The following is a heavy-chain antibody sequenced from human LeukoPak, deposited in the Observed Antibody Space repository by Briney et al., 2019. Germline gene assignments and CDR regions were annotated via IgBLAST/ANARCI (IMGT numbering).Heavy chain of an antibody. Sequence: GASVKVSCKASGGTFSSYAISWVRQAPGQGLEWMGGIIPIFGTANYAQKFQGRVTITADESTSTAYRELSSLRSEDTAVYYCARPGAVPFYDFWSGYSVGMDVWGQGTTVAVSS. J-gene: IGHJ6*02. D-gene: IGHD3-3*01. CDR1: GGTFSSYA. V-gene: IGHV1-69*13. CDR3: ARPGAVPFYDFWSGYSVGMDV. CDR2: IIPIFGTA.